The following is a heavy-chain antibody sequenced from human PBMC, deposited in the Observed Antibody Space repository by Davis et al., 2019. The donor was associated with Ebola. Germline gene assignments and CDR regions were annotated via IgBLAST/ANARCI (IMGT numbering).Heavy chain of an antibody. CDR2: IRASCADI. V-gene: IGHV3-23*01. Sequence: PGGSLRLSCVASGFTFSNYAMSWVRQAPGGGLEWVSGIRASCADIKYADSVRGRFSIPRDDSKNTLYLQMDSLRAEDTAVFYCAEGGTNNFLGANWGQGTLVTVSS. CDR1: GFTFSNYA. J-gene: IGHJ4*02. D-gene: IGHD2-8*01. CDR3: AEGGTNNFLGAN.